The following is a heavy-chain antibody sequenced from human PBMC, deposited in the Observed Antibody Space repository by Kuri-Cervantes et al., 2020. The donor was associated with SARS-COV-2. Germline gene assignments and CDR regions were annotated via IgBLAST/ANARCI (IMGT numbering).Heavy chain of an antibody. V-gene: IGHV1-46*01. D-gene: IGHD5-24*01. CDR3: ARNLDAYNPKFGDY. J-gene: IGHJ4*02. Sequence: ASVKVSCKASGYTFSSYYIHWVRQAPGQGLEWMGIINPSGGTTNYAQKFQGRVTMTRDTSTSTAYMELSSLGFEDTAMYYCARNLDAYNPKFGDYWGQGTLVTVSS. CDR1: GYTFSSYY. CDR2: INPSGGTT.